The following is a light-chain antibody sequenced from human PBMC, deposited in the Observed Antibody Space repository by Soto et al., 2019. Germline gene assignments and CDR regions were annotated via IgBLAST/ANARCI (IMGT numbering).Light chain of an antibody. Sequence: QSALTQPASMSGSPGQSITISCTGTSSDVGAYNYVSWYQQHPGKAPKLMIYEVSNRPSGVSNRFSGSKSGNTASLTISGLQAEDEADYYCSSYTTDSTLYVFGTGTKLTVL. CDR3: SSYTTDSTLYV. CDR2: EVS. CDR1: SSDVGAYNY. J-gene: IGLJ1*01. V-gene: IGLV2-14*01.